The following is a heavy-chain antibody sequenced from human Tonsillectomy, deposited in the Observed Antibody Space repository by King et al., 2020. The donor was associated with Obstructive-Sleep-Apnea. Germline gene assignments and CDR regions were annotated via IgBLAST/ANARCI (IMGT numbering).Heavy chain of an antibody. J-gene: IGHJ6*02. CDR1: GGSISSSNW. Sequence: VQLQESGPGLVKPSGTLSLTCAVSGGSISSSNWWNWVRQPPGKGLEWIGEIYHSGSTNYNPSLKSRVTISVDKSKNQFSLKLSSVTAADAAVYYCARYDYSNWGTQYGMDVWGQGTTVTVSS. CDR3: ARYDYSNWGTQYGMDV. V-gene: IGHV4-4*02. CDR2: IYHSGST. D-gene: IGHD4-11*01.